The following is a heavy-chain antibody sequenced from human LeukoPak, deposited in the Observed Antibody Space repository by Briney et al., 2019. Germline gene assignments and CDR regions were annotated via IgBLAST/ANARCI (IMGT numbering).Heavy chain of an antibody. CDR3: ARTRPYAPLVNWFDP. Sequence: ASVKVSCKASGYTFTGYYMHWVRQAPGQGLEWMGWINPNSGGTNYAQKFQGRVTMTRDTSISTAYMELSRLRSDDTAVYYCARTRPYAPLVNWFDPWGQGTLVTVSS. D-gene: IGHD2-8*01. V-gene: IGHV1-2*02. CDR2: INPNSGGT. CDR1: GYTFTGYY. J-gene: IGHJ5*02.